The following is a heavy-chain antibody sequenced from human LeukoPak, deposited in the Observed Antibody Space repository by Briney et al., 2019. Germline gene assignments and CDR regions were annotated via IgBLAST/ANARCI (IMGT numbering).Heavy chain of an antibody. J-gene: IGHJ3*02. V-gene: IGHV3-48*03. D-gene: IGHD2-15*01. CDR1: GFTFSSYE. CDR3: ASLLAQDAFDI. Sequence: GGSLRLSCAASGFTFSSYEMNWVRQAPGKGLEWVSYISSSGSTIYYADSVKGRFTISRDNDKNSLYLQMNSLRAEDTAVYHCASLLAQDAFDIWGQGTMVTVSS. CDR2: ISSSGSTI.